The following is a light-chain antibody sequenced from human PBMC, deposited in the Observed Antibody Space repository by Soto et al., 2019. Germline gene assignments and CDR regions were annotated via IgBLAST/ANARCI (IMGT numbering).Light chain of an antibody. V-gene: IGKV3-11*01. CDR3: QQRSNWPQLT. J-gene: IGKJ4*01. Sequence: EIVLTQSPGTLSLSPGERATLSCRASQSVRTSYLAWYQQKLGQAPRLLIYDASNRATGIPARFSGSGSGTDFTLTISSLEPEDFAVYYCQQRSNWPQLTFGGGTKVEI. CDR2: DAS. CDR1: QSVRTSY.